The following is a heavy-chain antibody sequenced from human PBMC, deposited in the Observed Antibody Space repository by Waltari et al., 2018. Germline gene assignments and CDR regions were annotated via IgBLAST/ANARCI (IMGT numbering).Heavy chain of an antibody. CDR1: GGSFSGYY. CDR2: INHSGRT. V-gene: IGHV4-34*01. D-gene: IGHD2-2*01. J-gene: IGHJ4*02. CDR3: ARREPAPD. Sequence: QVQLQQWGAGLLKPSETLSLTCAVYGGSFSGYYWSWIRQPPGKGLEWIGEINHSGRTNYNPSLKRRGTISVDKAKNKFARKLSYVTAADTAVYYCARREPAPDWGQGTLVTVSS.